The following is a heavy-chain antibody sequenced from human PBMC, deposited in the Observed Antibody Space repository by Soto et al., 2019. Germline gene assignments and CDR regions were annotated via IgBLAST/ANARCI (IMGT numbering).Heavy chain of an antibody. J-gene: IGHJ4*02. CDR1: GYTFASYA. V-gene: IGHV1-18*01. CDR3: PRNPPPPDY. CDR2: ISAYNGYT. Sequence: QVQLVQSGAEVKKPGASVKVSCKASGYTFASYAISWMRQAPGQGLEWMGWISAYNGYTNYAQKLQGRVTMTTHTSTSTAHMELRSLASYPTALYHCPRNPPPPDYWGQGTLATVSS.